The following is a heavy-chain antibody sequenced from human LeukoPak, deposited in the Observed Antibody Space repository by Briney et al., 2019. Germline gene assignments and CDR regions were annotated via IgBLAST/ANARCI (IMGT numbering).Heavy chain of an antibody. Sequence: SETLSLTCSVSGGSMNPYYWNWIRQPPGKGLEWIGYQYYSGATDYNPSLKSRVTISVDTSKNQFSLKLSSVTAADTAVYYCARVRIYSSYFDPWGQGTLVTVSS. V-gene: IGHV4-59*08. CDR2: QYYSGAT. J-gene: IGHJ5*02. CDR1: GGSMNPYY. D-gene: IGHD4-11*01. CDR3: ARVRIYSSYFDP.